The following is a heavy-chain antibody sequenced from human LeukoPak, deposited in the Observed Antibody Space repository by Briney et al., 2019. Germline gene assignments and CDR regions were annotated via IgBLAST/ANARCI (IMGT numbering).Heavy chain of an antibody. CDR3: ARDRGDYGDYGSYFDY. CDR1: GGTFSSYA. CDR2: IIPIFGTA. V-gene: IGHV1-69*13. J-gene: IGHJ4*02. D-gene: IGHD4-17*01. Sequence: SVKVSCKAFGGTFSSYAISWVRQAPGQGLEWMGGIIPIFGTANYAQKFQGRVTITADESTSTAYMELSSLRSEDTAVYYCARDRGDYGDYGSYFDYWGQGTLVTVSS.